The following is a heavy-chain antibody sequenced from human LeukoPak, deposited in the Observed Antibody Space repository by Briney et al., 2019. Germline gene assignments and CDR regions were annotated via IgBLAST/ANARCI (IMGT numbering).Heavy chain of an antibody. CDR2: ISTSGIST. CDR3: AINTSGTYSDY. CDR1: AFTFTSHA. V-gene: IGHV3-23*01. J-gene: IGHJ4*02. D-gene: IGHD1-26*01. Sequence: GESLRLSCVASAFTFTSHAMSWVRQAPGKGLEWVSSISTSGISTNYADSVKGRFTISRDNSKSMVYLQMSSLRAEDTAVYYSAINTSGTYSDYWGQGSLVTVSS.